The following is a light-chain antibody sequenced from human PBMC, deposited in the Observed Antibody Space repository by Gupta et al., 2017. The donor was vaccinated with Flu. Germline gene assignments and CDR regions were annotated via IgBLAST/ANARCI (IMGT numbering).Light chain of an antibody. J-gene: IGKJ2*01. CDR2: RTS. CDR1: QDITNY. CDR3: QQSYTSYT. Sequence: DIQVTQSPSSLSASVGDSVTITCQTSQDITNYLNWYQQKPGRAPNLLIFRTSHRNSGVPSRFSGSGYGRSFTLTSSKLQHEDFAKYCWQQSYTSYTFGQGTKLQIK. V-gene: IGKV1-39*01.